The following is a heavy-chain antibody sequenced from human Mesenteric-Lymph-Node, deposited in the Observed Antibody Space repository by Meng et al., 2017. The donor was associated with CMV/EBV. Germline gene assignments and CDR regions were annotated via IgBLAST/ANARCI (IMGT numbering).Heavy chain of an antibody. V-gene: IGHV4-39*07. D-gene: IGHD6-19*01. Sequence: SETLSLTCTVSGGSISSGNYYWSWIRQPPGKGLEWIGSIHYSGSTYYNPSLKSRVTISVDTSKNQFSLKVSSVTAADTAIYYCMRGGGIGVAGYWGQGTLVTVSS. J-gene: IGHJ4*02. CDR3: MRGGGIGVAGY. CDR1: GGSISSGNYY. CDR2: IHYSGST.